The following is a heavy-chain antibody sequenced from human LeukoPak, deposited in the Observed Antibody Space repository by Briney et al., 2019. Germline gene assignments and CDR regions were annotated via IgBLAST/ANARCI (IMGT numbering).Heavy chain of an antibody. CDR3: ARGTDTGYPRIDY. V-gene: IGHV1-46*01. CDR2: INPSGGYT. J-gene: IGHJ4*02. CDR1: GYTFTSYY. Sequence: ASVKVSCKASGYTFTSYYLHWVRQAPGQGLEWMGMINPSGGYTNYAQKFQGRVSVTSDPSTTTVSMELSSLRSEDTAVYFCARGTDTGYPRIDYWGQGTLVTVSS. D-gene: IGHD3-9*01.